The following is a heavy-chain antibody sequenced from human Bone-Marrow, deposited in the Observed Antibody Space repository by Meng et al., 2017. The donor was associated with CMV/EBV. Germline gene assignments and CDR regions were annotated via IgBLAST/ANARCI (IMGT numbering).Heavy chain of an antibody. CDR1: EFTFSSYW. V-gene: IGHV3-74*01. CDR2: INSDGSGT. CDR3: ARGNAHAFDY. J-gene: IGHJ4*02. Sequence: ESLKISCAVSEFTFSSYWMHWVRQAPGKGLVWVSRINSDGSGTTYADSVKGRFTISRDNAKNTLYLQMNSLRAEDTAVYYCARGNAHAFDYWGQGTLVTVSS. D-gene: IGHD1-1*01.